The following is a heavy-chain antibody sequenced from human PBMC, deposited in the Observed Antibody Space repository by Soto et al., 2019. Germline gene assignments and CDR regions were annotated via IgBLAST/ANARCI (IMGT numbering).Heavy chain of an antibody. V-gene: IGHV4-61*01. CDR3: ASNRPNKYYDFWSGYLENYFDY. CDR2: IYYSGST. Sequence: SETLSLTCTVSGGSVSSGSYYWSWIRQPPGKGLEWIGYIYYSGSTNYNPSLKRRVTISVDTSKNQFSLKLSSVTAADTAVYYCASNRPNKYYDFWSGYLENYFDYWGQGTLVTVSS. CDR1: GGSVSSGSYY. D-gene: IGHD3-3*01. J-gene: IGHJ4*02.